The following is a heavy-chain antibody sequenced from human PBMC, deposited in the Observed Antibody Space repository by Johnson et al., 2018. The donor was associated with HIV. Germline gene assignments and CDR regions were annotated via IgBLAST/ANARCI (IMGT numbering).Heavy chain of an antibody. CDR2: INSDGSST. V-gene: IGHV3-74*02. CDR1: GFTFSSYW. D-gene: IGHD2-15*01. J-gene: IGHJ3*02. Sequence: VQLVESGGGLVQPGGSLRLSCAASGFTFSSYWMHWVRQAPGKGLVWVSRINSDGSSTSYADAVKGRFTISRDNAKNTLYLQRNSLRAEDTAVYYCARYPVSSVVAAPRVNDAFVMWGQGTMVTVSS. CDR3: ARYPVSSVVAAPRVNDAFVM.